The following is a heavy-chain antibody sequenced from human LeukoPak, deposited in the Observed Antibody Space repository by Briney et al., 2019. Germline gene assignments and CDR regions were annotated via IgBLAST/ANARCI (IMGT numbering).Heavy chain of an antibody. CDR3: ARVTSGSSYRPFDY. Sequence: GGSLRLSCAASGFTFDDYAMHWVRQAPGKGLEWVSGISWNSGSIGYADSVKDRFTISRDNAKNSLYLQMNSLRAEDTAVYYCARVTSGSSYRPFDYWGQGTLVTVSS. CDR2: ISWNSGSI. D-gene: IGHD1-26*01. V-gene: IGHV3-9*01. J-gene: IGHJ4*02. CDR1: GFTFDDYA.